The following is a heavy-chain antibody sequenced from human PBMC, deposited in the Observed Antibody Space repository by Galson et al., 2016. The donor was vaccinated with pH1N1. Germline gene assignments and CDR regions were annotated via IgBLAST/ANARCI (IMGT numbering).Heavy chain of an antibody. Sequence: SVKVSCKASGYIFTSDYFHWVRQAPGQGLEWMGVIDPSNGGTTFAQKLQSLVTMTRDTSTSTVYMELSGRKSEDTAVYYCIRDLWRLRDFWGQGTLVTVSS. V-gene: IGHV1-46*03. J-gene: IGHJ4*02. CDR3: IRDLWRLRDF. D-gene: IGHD2-21*01. CDR2: IDPSNGGT. CDR1: GYIFTSDY.